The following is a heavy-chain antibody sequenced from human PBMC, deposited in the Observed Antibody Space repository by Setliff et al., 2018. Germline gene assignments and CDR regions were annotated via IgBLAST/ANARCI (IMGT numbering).Heavy chain of an antibody. Sequence: GSLRLSCAASGFTFSSYWMSWVRQAPGKGLEWVANIKQDGSEKYYADSVKGRFTISRDNSKNTLYLQMSSLRAEDTAVYYCARGGVTNYYDSSGIPDAFDIWGQGTMVTVSS. V-gene: IGHV3-7*01. CDR1: GFTFSSYW. D-gene: IGHD3-22*01. CDR3: ARGGVTNYYDSSGIPDAFDI. CDR2: IKQDGSEK. J-gene: IGHJ3*02.